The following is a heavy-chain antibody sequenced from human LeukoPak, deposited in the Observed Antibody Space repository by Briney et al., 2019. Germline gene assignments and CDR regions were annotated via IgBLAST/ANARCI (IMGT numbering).Heavy chain of an antibody. J-gene: IGHJ3*02. CDR3: ARDGRNYYDSSGYYGKGAFDI. V-gene: IGHV4-31*03. Sequence: ASETLSLTCTVSGGSISSGGYYWSWIRQHPGKGLEWIGYIYYSGSTYYNPSLKSRVTISVDTSKNQFSLKLSSVTAADTAVYYCARDGRNYYDSSGYYGKGAFDIWGQGTMVTVSS. D-gene: IGHD3-22*01. CDR1: GGSISSGGYY. CDR2: IYYSGST.